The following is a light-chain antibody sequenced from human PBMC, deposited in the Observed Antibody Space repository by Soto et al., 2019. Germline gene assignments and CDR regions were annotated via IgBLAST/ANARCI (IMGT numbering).Light chain of an antibody. CDR1: SSDVGGYKY. CDR2: EVS. J-gene: IGLJ3*02. Sequence: QSALTQPPSASGSPGQSVTISCTGTSSDVGGYKYVSWYQQHPGKAPQLMIYEVSKRPSGVPDRFSGSKSGNTASRTVSGLQAEDEADYYCSSYAGSNNLVFGGGTKLTVL. V-gene: IGLV2-8*01. CDR3: SSYAGSNNLV.